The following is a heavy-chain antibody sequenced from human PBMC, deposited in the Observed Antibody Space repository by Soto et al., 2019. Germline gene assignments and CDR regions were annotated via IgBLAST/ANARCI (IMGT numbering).Heavy chain of an antibody. CDR2: ISSSGSTT. D-gene: IGHD2-15*01. V-gene: IGHV3-11*01. CDR1: GFTFSDYY. CDR3: ARGNMVDPLVYYYGMDV. J-gene: IGHJ6*02. Sequence: KPGGSLRLSCAASGFTFSDYYMRWIRQAPGKGLEWVSYISSSGSTTYYADSVKGRFTISRDNAKNSLSLQMNSLRAEDTAVYYCARGNMVDPLVYYYGMDVWGQGTTVTVSS.